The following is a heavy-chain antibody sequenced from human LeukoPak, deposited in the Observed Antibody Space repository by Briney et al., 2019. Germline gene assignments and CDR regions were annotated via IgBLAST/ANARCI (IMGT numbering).Heavy chain of an antibody. CDR3: ARAVELYDFWSGYEVRDAFDI. V-gene: IGHV4-30-4*08. CDR1: GGSISSGDYY. CDR2: IYYSGST. Sequence: PSETLSLTCTVSGGSISSGDYYWSWIRQPPGKGLEWIGYIYYSGSTYYNPSLKSRVTILLDTSKNQFSLKLSSVTAADTAVYYCARAVELYDFWSGYEVRDAFDIWGQGTMVTVSS. J-gene: IGHJ3*02. D-gene: IGHD3-3*01.